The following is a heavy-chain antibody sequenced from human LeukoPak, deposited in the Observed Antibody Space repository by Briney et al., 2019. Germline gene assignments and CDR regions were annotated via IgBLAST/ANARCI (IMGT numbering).Heavy chain of an antibody. CDR2: ISYDGSNK. V-gene: IGHV3-30*03. D-gene: IGHD3-22*01. CDR3: ARGSNGYYDSSGYPYFDY. Sequence: GGSLRLSCAASGFTFSSYGMHWVRQAPGKGLEWVAVISYDGSNKYYADSVKGRFTISRDNAKNSLYLQMNSLRAEDTAVYYCARGSNGYYDSSGYPYFDYWGQGTLATVSS. J-gene: IGHJ4*02. CDR1: GFTFSSYG.